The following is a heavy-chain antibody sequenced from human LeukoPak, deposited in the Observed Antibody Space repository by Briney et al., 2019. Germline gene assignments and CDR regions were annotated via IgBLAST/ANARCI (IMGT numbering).Heavy chain of an antibody. D-gene: IGHD6-13*01. CDR3: ARNPSRLYSSSWYWYFDL. V-gene: IGHV4-59*08. CDR2: IYYSGDT. J-gene: IGHJ2*01. CDR1: GGSIGSYY. Sequence: SETLSLTCTVSGGSIGSYYWSWIRQPPGKRLEWIGDIYYSGDTNYNPSLKSRVTISVDTSKNQFSLKLSSVTAADTAVYYCARNPSRLYSSSWYWYFDLWGRGTLVTVSS.